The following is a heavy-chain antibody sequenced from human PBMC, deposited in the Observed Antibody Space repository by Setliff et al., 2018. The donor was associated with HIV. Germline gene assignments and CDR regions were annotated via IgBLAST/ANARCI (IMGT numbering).Heavy chain of an antibody. CDR3: ARGLSFYDPGGFDY. CDR1: GGSISSYY. CDR2: IYTSGST. V-gene: IGHV4-4*09. D-gene: IGHD3-22*01. Sequence: SETLSLTCTVSGGSISSYYWSWIRQPPGKGLEWIGYIYTSGSTNYNPSLKSRVTISVDTSKNQFSLKLSSVAAADTAVYYCARGLSFYDPGGFDYWGQGTLVTVSS. J-gene: IGHJ4*02.